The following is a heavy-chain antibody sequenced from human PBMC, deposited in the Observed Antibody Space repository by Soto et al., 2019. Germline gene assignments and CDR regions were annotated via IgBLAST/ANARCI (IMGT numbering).Heavy chain of an antibody. D-gene: IGHD2-2*01. V-gene: IGHV3-23*01. CDR1: GFTFSSYA. CDR3: AKDPVVPAAPADDAFDI. Sequence: GGSLRLSCAASGFTFSSYAMSWVRQAPGKGLEWVSAISGSGGSTYYADSVKGRFTISRDNSKNTLYLQMNSLRAEDTAVYYCAKDPVVPAAPADDAFDIWGEGTMVTLSS. CDR2: ISGSGGST. J-gene: IGHJ3*02.